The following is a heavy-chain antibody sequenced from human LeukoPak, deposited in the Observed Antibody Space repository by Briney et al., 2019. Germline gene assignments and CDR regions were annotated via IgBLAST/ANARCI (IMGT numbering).Heavy chain of an antibody. CDR3: ARRRGDCSSTSCSPVGIGDAFDI. CDR1: GYSFTSYW. D-gene: IGHD2-2*01. Sequence: KDGESLKISCKGSGYSFTSYWIGWVRQMPGKGLEWMGIIYPGDSDTRYSPSFQGQVTISADKSISTAYLQWSSLKASDTAMYYCARRRGDCSSTSCSPVGIGDAFDIWGQGTMVTVSS. J-gene: IGHJ3*02. CDR2: IYPGDSDT. V-gene: IGHV5-51*01.